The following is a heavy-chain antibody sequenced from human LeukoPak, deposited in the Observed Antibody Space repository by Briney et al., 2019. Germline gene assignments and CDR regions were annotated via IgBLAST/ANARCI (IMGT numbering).Heavy chain of an antibody. Sequence: PGRSLRLSCAASGFTFSDYAMQWVRQAPGKGLEWVTVISYDGSNKLYADSVKGRFTISRDNSKNTLYLQMNSLRAEDTAVYYCAKDHGPLGVPLNYFYYYYMDVWGKGTTVTVSS. CDR3: AKDHGPLGVPLNYFYYYYMDV. J-gene: IGHJ6*03. V-gene: IGHV3-30*04. CDR2: ISYDGSNK. D-gene: IGHD7-27*01. CDR1: GFTFSDYA.